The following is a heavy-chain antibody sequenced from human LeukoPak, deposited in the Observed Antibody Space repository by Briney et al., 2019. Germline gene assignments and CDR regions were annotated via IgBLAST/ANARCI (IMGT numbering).Heavy chain of an antibody. Sequence: GGSLRLSCAASGFTFSSYWMSWVGQAPGKGLEWVANIKQDGSEKYYVDSVKGRFTISRDNAENSLYLQMNSLRAEDTAMYYCAKYYDFWSGYLPFDYWGQGTLVTVSS. J-gene: IGHJ4*02. CDR2: IKQDGSEK. D-gene: IGHD3-3*01. V-gene: IGHV3-7*01. CDR3: AKYYDFWSGYLPFDY. CDR1: GFTFSSYW.